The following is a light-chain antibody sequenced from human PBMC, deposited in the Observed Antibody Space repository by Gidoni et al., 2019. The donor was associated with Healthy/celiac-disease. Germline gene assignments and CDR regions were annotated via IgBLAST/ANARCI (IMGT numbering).Light chain of an antibody. CDR3: QQYNSYSPT. Sequence: DIQMTRSPSTLSASVGDRVTITCRASQSISSWLAWYQQKPGKAPKLLIYKASSLESGVPSRFSGSGSGTEFTLTISSLQPDDFATYYCQQYNSYSPTFIQGTRLEIK. V-gene: IGKV1-5*03. CDR1: QSISSW. CDR2: KAS. J-gene: IGKJ5*01.